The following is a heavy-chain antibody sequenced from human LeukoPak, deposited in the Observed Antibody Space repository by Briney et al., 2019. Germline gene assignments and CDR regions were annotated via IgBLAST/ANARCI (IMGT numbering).Heavy chain of an antibody. CDR1: GYTFTSYY. J-gene: IGHJ4*02. V-gene: IGHV1-46*01. Sequence: ASVKVSCKASGYTFTSYYMHWVRQAPGQGLEWMGIINPSGGSTSYAQKFQGRVTMTRDTSTSTVYMELSSLRSEDTAVYYCASSYYDSSGYYYLFDCWGQGTLVTVSS. D-gene: IGHD3-22*01. CDR3: ASSYYDSSGYYYLFDC. CDR2: INPSGGST.